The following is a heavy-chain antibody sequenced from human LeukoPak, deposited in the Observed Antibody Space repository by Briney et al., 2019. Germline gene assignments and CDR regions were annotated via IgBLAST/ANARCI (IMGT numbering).Heavy chain of an antibody. CDR3: ASAPYPINYYFDY. CDR2: ISSSSSYI. Sequence: GGSLRLSCAASGFTFSSYGMSWVRQAPWQALKWVSSISSSSSYIYYSDSVKGRFTISRDNAKSSLYLQMNSLRAEDTAVYYCASAPYPINYYFDYWGQGTLVTVSS. J-gene: IGHJ4*02. V-gene: IGHV3-21*01. D-gene: IGHD1-1*01. CDR1: GFTFSSYG.